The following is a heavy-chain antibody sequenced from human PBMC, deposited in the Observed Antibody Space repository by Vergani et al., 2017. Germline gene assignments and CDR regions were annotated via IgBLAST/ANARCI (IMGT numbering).Heavy chain of an antibody. CDR1: GGSISSYY. D-gene: IGHD3-22*01. J-gene: IGHJ4*02. CDR3: ARWFTMIV. V-gene: IGHV4-59*01. CDR2: IYYSGST. Sequence: QVQLQESGPGLVKPSETLSLTCPVSGGSISSYYWSWIRQPPGKGLEWIGYIYYSGSTNYNPSHKSRVTISVDTSKNQFSLKLSSVTAADTAVYYCARWFTMIVWGQGTLVTVSS.